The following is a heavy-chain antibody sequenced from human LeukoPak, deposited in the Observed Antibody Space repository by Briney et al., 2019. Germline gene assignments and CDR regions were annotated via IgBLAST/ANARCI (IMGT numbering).Heavy chain of an antibody. CDR2: ISGSGGSI. Sequence: PGASLRLSCAASGFTFSSYAMSWVRQAPGKGLEWVSAISGSGGSIYYADSVKGRFTISRDNSKNTLYLQMNSLRAEDTAVYYCAGRISLAAAADYWGQGTLVTVSS. J-gene: IGHJ4*02. CDR1: GFTFSSYA. CDR3: AGRISLAAAADY. V-gene: IGHV3-23*01. D-gene: IGHD6-13*01.